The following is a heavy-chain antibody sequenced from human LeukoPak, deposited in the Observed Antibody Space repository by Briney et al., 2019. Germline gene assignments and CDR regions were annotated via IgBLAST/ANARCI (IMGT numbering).Heavy chain of an antibody. CDR2: INHSGST. CDR1: GGSFSGYY. J-gene: IGHJ4*02. CDR3: ARGRGRFLDY. Sequence: SETLSLTCAVYGGSFSGYYWSWTRQPPGKGLEWIGEINHSGSTNYNPSLKSRVTISVDTSKNQFSLKLSSVTAADTAVYYCARGRGRFLDYWGQGTLVTVSS. V-gene: IGHV4-34*01. D-gene: IGHD3-10*01.